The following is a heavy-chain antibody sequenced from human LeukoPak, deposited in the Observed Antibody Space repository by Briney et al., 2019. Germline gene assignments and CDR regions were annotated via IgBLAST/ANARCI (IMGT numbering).Heavy chain of an antibody. J-gene: IGHJ4*02. Sequence: GGSLRLSCAASGFTFSGSAMHWVRQASGKGLEWVGRIRSKANSYATAYAASVKGRFTISRDDSKNTAYLQMNSLKTEDTAVYYCTRLGYYDSSGYYHVSDYWGQGTLVTVSS. V-gene: IGHV3-73*01. D-gene: IGHD3-22*01. CDR2: IRSKANSYAT. CDR3: TRLGYYDSSGYYHVSDY. CDR1: GFTFSGSA.